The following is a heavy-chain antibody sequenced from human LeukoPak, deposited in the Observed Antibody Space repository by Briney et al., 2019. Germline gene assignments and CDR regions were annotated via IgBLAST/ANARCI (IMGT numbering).Heavy chain of an antibody. CDR3: ATGGSAWSFDY. Sequence: PGGSLRLSCSASGLSFSNYAMSWVRQAAGMGLEWVALISYDGSKQYYPDSVNVRGRFTISRDNSKNTVYLQMNSLRDDDTAVYYCATGGSAWSFDYWGQGTLVTVSS. CDR1: GLSFSNYA. D-gene: IGHD6-19*01. J-gene: IGHJ4*02. CDR2: ISYDGSKQ. V-gene: IGHV3-30-3*01.